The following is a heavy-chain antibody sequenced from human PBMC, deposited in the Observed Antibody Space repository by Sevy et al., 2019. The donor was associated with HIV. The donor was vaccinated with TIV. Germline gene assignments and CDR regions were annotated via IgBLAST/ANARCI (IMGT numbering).Heavy chain of an antibody. CDR3: AKLLLRDFDWSTSYYFDY. J-gene: IGHJ4*02. V-gene: IGHV3-23*01. CDR1: GFTFSSYA. D-gene: IGHD3-9*01. Sequence: GGCLRLSCAASGFTFSSYAMSWVRQAPGKGLEWLSAISGRGGSTYYADSVKGRFTISRDNSKNTLYLQMNSLRAEDTAVYYCAKLLLRDFDWSTSYYFDYWGQGTLVTVSS. CDR2: ISGRGGST.